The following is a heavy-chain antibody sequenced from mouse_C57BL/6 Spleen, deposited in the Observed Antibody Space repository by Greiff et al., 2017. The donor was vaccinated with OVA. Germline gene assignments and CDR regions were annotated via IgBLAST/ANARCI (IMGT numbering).Heavy chain of an antibody. CDR1: GYTFTSYW. V-gene: IGHV1-69*01. J-gene: IGHJ2*01. CDR2: IDPSDSYT. Sequence: QVQLQQSGAELVMPGASVKLSCKASGYTFTSYWMHWVKQRPGQGLEWIGEIDPSDSYTNYNQKFKGKSTLTVDKSSSTAYMQLSSLTSEDSAVYYCARLDYGSSPDYWGQGTTLTVSS. D-gene: IGHD1-1*01. CDR3: ARLDYGSSPDY.